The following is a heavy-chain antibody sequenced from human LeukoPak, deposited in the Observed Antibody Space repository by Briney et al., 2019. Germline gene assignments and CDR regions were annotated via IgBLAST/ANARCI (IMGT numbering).Heavy chain of an antibody. CDR2: ISWNSGSI. J-gene: IGHJ4*02. CDR1: GFTFDDYA. Sequence: GRSLRLSCAASGFTFDDYAMHWVRQAPGKGLEWVSAISWNSGSIGYADSVKGRFTISRDNAKNSLYLQMNSLRAEDTALYYCAKGDYYDSPLDYWGQGTLVTVSS. V-gene: IGHV3-9*01. D-gene: IGHD3-22*01. CDR3: AKGDYYDSPLDY.